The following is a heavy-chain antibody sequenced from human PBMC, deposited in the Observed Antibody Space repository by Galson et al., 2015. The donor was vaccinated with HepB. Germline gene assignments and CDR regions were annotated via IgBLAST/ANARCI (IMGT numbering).Heavy chain of an antibody. J-gene: IGHJ4*02. CDR1: GGSISSSNW. CDR2: IYHSGST. V-gene: IGHV4-4*02. D-gene: IGHD6-6*01. CDR3: AAGGAYSSSPGFDY. Sequence: ETLSLTCAVSGGSISSSNWWSWVRQPPGKGLEWIGEIYHSGSTNYNPSLKSRVTISVDKSKNQFSLKLSSVTAADTAVYYCAAGGAYSSSPGFDYWGQGTLVTVSS.